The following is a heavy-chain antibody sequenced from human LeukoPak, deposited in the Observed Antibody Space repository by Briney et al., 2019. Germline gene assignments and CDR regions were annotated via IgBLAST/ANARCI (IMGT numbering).Heavy chain of an antibody. Sequence: SETLSLTCAVYGGSFSGYYWSWIRQPPGKGLEWIGEIYHSGSTNYNPSLKSRVTISVDKSKNQFSLKLSSVTAADTAVYYRPLGYVWGSYRYGDYWGQGTLVAISS. CDR1: GGSFSGYY. J-gene: IGHJ4*02. V-gene: IGHV4-34*03. CDR2: IYHSGST. D-gene: IGHD3-16*02. CDR3: PLGYVWGSYRYGDY.